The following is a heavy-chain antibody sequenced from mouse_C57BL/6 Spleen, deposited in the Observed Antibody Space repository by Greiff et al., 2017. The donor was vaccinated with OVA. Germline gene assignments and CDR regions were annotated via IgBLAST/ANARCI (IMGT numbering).Heavy chain of an antibody. Sequence: QVQLQQPGAELVKPGASVKLSCKASGYTFTSYWMQWVKQRPGQGLEWIGEIDPSDSYTNYNQKFKGKATLTVDTSSSTAYMQLSSLTSEDSAVYYCARWLTGRDYAMDYWGQGTSVTVSS. J-gene: IGHJ4*01. CDR3: ARWLTGRDYAMDY. V-gene: IGHV1-50*01. CDR1: GYTFTSYW. D-gene: IGHD4-1*01. CDR2: IDPSDSYT.